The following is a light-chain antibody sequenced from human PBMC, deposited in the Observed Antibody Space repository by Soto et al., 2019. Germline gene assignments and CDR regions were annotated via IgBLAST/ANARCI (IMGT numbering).Light chain of an antibody. Sequence: ESVLTQSPATLSLSPGDTATLACRATQSLRNYLAWYQQKLGQAPRLLIYDASKRATGIPARLSGSGSGTDFTLTISSLEPEDFAVYFCQQRSDWPPTFGQGTRLEIK. CDR1: QSLRNY. CDR3: QQRSDWPPT. CDR2: DAS. J-gene: IGKJ5*01. V-gene: IGKV3-11*01.